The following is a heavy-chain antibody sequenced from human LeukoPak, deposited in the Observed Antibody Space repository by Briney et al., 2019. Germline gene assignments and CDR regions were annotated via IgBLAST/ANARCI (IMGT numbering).Heavy chain of an antibody. D-gene: IGHD6-13*01. Sequence: GGSLRLSCAASGFTFSSYWMSWVRQAPGKGLEWVANIKQDGSEKYYVDSVKGRFTISRDNAKNSLYLQMNSLRAEDTAVYYCARARYSSSWYLVMDAFDIWGQGTMVTVSS. V-gene: IGHV3-7*01. CDR3: ARARYSSSWYLVMDAFDI. CDR1: GFTFSSYW. CDR2: IKQDGSEK. J-gene: IGHJ3*02.